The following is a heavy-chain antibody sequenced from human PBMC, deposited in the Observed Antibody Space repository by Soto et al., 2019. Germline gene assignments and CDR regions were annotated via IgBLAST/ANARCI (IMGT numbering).Heavy chain of an antibody. V-gene: IGHV4-59*08. CDR2: IYYSGST. J-gene: IGHJ4*02. CDR1: GGSISNYY. Sequence: SETLSLTCTVSGGSISNYYWSWIRQPPGKGLEWIGYIYYSGSTNCNPSLKSRVTISVDTSKNQFSLKLSSVTAADTAVYYCARHRYSYGVYYFDYWGQGTLVTVSS. D-gene: IGHD5-18*01. CDR3: ARHRYSYGVYYFDY.